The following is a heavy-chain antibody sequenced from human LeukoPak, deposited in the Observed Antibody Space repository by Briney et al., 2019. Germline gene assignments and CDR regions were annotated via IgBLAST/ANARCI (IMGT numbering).Heavy chain of an antibody. CDR1: GFTFSSYA. D-gene: IGHD3-10*01. Sequence: GGSLRLSCAASGFTFSSYAMSWVRQAPGKGLDWVSTISGSGGTTYYADSVKGRFTISRDNSKSTMYLQMNSLRAEDTAVYYCAKDQDPHSYGSGSYAPFDYWGQGTLVTVSS. V-gene: IGHV3-23*01. CDR3: AKDQDPHSYGSGSYAPFDY. J-gene: IGHJ4*02. CDR2: ISGSGGTT.